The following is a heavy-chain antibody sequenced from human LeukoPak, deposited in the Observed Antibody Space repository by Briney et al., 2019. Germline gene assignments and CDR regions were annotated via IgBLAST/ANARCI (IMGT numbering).Heavy chain of an antibody. J-gene: IGHJ4*02. Sequence: GGSLRLSCAASGFTFSSYAMHWVRQAPGKGLEWVAVISYDGSNKYYADSVKGRFTISRDNSKNTLYLQMNSLRAEDTAVYYCARDDGDYGRGTFDYWGQGTLVTVSS. V-gene: IGHV3-30-3*01. CDR3: ARDDGDYGRGTFDY. D-gene: IGHD4-17*01. CDR2: ISYDGSNK. CDR1: GFTFSSYA.